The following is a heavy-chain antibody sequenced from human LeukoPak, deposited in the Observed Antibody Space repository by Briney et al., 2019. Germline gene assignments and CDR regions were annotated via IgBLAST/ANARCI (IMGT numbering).Heavy chain of an antibody. D-gene: IGHD2-2*01. J-gene: IGHJ4*02. CDR3: AKGSRVEPVAYCDY. V-gene: IGHV3-33*06. Sequence: GGSLRLSCAASGFTFSSYGMHWVRQAPGKGLEWVAVIWYDGSTKYYADSVKGRFTISRDNSKNTLYLQMNSLRAEDTAVYYCAKGSRVEPVAYCDYWGQGTLVTVSS. CDR1: GFTFSSYG. CDR2: IWYDGSTK.